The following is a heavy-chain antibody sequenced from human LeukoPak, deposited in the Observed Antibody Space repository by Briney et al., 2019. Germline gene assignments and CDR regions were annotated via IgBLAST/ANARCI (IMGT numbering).Heavy chain of an antibody. CDR2: INWNGDNT. D-gene: IGHD3-10*01. V-gene: IGHV3-20*04. J-gene: IGHJ4*02. CDR1: GFTFDDYG. Sequence: PGGSLRLSCVASGFTFDDYGMSWVRQPPGKGLEWVSGINWNGDNTGYADSVKGRFTISRDNAKNSLYLQMDSLRAEDTAFYYXXXXXXXXSGXYXSLYYFDFWGQGTLVTVSS. CDR3: XXXXXXXSGXYXSLYYFDF.